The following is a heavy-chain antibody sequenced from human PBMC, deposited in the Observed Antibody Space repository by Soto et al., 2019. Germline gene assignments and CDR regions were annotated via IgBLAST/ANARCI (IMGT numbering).Heavy chain of an antibody. CDR1: GYTFTSYY. CDR2: INPSGGST. J-gene: IGHJ6*02. D-gene: IGHD4-17*01. Sequence: GASVKVSCKASGYTFTSYYLHWVRQAPGQGLEWMGIINPSGGSTTYAQKFQGRVSMTRDTSTSTVYMEVSSLRSEDTAVYYSATDTAVLIRRLYGMDVWS. V-gene: IGHV1-46*01. CDR3: ATDTAVLIRRLYGMDV.